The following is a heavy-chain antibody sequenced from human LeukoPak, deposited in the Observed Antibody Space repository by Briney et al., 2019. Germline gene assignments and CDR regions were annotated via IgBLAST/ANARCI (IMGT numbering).Heavy chain of an antibody. CDR3: ARGLDPYYYDSSGYYYLV. CDR1: GGSISSGGYY. J-gene: IGHJ4*02. CDR2: IYYSGST. V-gene: IGHV4-31*03. Sequence: PSETLSLTCTVSGGSISSGGYYWSWIRQHPGKGLGWIGYIYYSGSTYYNPSLRSRVTIPVDTSKNQFSLKLSPVTAADTAVYYCARGLDPYYYDSSGYYYLVWGQGTLVTVSS. D-gene: IGHD3-22*01.